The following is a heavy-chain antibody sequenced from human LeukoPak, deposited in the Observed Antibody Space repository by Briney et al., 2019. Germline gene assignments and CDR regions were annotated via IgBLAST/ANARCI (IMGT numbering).Heavy chain of an antibody. CDR1: GVTFSTYG. CDR3: TRDTLYCSGGYCYHDI. J-gene: IGHJ3*02. CDR2: IRSDGSSK. Sequence: LPGGSLRLSCVASGVTFSTYGIHWVRQAPGKGLEWVTFIRSDGSSKYYSDSVKGRFTISRDNSENTLYLQMNSLRAEDTAVYYCTRDTLYCSGGYCYHDIWGQGTMVTVSS. D-gene: IGHD2-15*01. V-gene: IGHV3-30*02.